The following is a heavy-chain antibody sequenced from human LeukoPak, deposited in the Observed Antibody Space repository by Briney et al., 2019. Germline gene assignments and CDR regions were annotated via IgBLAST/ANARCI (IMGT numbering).Heavy chain of an antibody. CDR2: IYPGDSDT. V-gene: IGHV5-51*01. J-gene: IGHJ3*02. D-gene: IGHD1-26*01. CDR1: GYTFSSNW. CDR3: ARHRVGIYSRNHAFDI. Sequence: GESLRISCKGSGYTFSSNWIGWVRQMPGKGLEWMGIIYPGDSDTRYSPSFQGQVTISADKSSSTAYLQWSSLKASDTAMYYCARHRVGIYSRNHAFDIWGQGTMVTVSS.